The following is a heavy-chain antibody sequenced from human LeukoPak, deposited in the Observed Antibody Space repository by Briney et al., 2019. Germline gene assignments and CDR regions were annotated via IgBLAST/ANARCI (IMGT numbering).Heavy chain of an antibody. CDR1: GFTFSSYA. V-gene: IGHV3-23*01. CDR2: ISGSGGST. CDR3: AKDQIYSYGFDY. J-gene: IGHJ4*02. D-gene: IGHD5-18*01. Sequence: GGSLRLSCAASGFTFSSYAMSWVRQAPGKGLEWVSAISGSGGSTYYADSVKGRFTISRDDSKNTLYLQMNSLRAEDTAVYYCAKDQIYSYGFDYWGQGTLVTISS.